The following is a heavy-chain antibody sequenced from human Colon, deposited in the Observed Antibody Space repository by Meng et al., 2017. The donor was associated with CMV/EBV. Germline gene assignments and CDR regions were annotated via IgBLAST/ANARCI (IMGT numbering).Heavy chain of an antibody. Sequence: GESLKISCTASGFIVSNYGMHWVRQAPGKGLEWVSSISSGGSYIYYADSMKGRFTISRDNAKNSLYLQMNSLRAEDTAIYYCARVLDQLLWYPMDVWGQGTTVTVSS. D-gene: IGHD2-2*01. CDR2: ISSGGSYI. V-gene: IGHV3-21*01. CDR3: ARVLDQLLWYPMDV. CDR1: GFIVSNYG. J-gene: IGHJ6*02.